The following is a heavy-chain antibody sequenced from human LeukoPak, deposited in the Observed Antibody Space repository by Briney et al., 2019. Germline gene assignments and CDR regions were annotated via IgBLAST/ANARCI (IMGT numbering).Heavy chain of an antibody. CDR3: ARETNPKSGYCGSTSCYAFDI. CDR2: IYYNGST. Sequence: SETLSLTCIVSGGSFISHHWSWISQPPGKGLEWIGYIYYNGSTKYNPSLESRVTILVDTSKNQFSLKLSSVTAADTAMYYCARETNPKSGYCGSTSCYAFDIWGQGTVVTVSS. D-gene: IGHD2-2*01. V-gene: IGHV4-59*11. CDR1: GGSFISHH. J-gene: IGHJ3*02.